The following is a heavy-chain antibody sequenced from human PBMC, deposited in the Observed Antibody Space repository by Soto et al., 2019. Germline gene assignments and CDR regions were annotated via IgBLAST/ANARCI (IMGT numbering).Heavy chain of an antibody. CDR3: ARTIFGVVIGTHYYFDY. V-gene: IGHV3-20*01. D-gene: IGHD3-3*01. Sequence: GGSLRLSCAASGFTFDDYGMSWVRQAPGKGLEWVSGINWNGGSTGYADSVKGRFTISRDNAKNSLYLQMNSLRAEDTALYHCARTIFGVVIGTHYYFDYWGQGTLVTVSS. J-gene: IGHJ4*02. CDR2: INWNGGST. CDR1: GFTFDDYG.